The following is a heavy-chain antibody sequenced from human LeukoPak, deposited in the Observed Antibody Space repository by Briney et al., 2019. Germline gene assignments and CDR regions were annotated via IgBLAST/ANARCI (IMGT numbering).Heavy chain of an antibody. CDR3: ANRYRIAARPFNDAFDI. D-gene: IGHD6-6*01. V-gene: IGHV3-30*02. J-gene: IGHJ3*02. Sequence: PGGSLRLSCAASGFTFSSYGMHWVRQAPGKGLEGVAFIRYDGSNKYYADSVKGRFTISRDNSKNTLYLQMNSLRAEVTAVYYCANRYRIAARPFNDAFDIWGQGTMVTVSS. CDR1: GFTFSSYG. CDR2: IRYDGSNK.